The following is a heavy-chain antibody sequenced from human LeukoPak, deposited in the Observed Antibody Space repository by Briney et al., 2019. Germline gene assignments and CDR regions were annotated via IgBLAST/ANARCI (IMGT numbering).Heavy chain of an antibody. V-gene: IGHV3-21*01. CDR2: ISSSSSYI. Sequence: PGGSLRLSCAASGFTFSSYSMNWVRQAPGKGLEWGSSISSSSSYIYYADSVKGRFTISRDNAKNSLYLQMNRLRAEDTAVYYCARDVAGTTLGGHDYWGQGTLVTVSS. D-gene: IGHD1-7*01. CDR1: GFTFSSYS. CDR3: ARDVAGTTLGGHDY. J-gene: IGHJ4*02.